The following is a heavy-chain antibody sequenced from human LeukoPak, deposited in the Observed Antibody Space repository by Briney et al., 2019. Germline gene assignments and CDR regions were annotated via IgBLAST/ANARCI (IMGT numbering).Heavy chain of an antibody. D-gene: IGHD5-24*01. CDR3: ARRRDAYNLFDY. Sequence: GGPLRLSCAASGFTFSSYSVNWVRQAPGKGLEWVSSISSSSSYIYYADSVKGRFTVSRDNAENSLYLQMNSLRAEDTAVYYCARRRDAYNLFDYWGQGTLVTVSS. CDR2: ISSSSSYI. V-gene: IGHV3-21*01. J-gene: IGHJ4*02. CDR1: GFTFSSYS.